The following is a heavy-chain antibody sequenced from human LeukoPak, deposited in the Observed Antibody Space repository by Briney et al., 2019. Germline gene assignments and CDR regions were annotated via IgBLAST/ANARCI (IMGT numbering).Heavy chain of an antibody. J-gene: IGHJ4*02. CDR2: ICSGGSNI. V-gene: IGHV3-21*01. D-gene: IGHD1-14*01. CDR1: GFTFSSYS. Sequence: GGSLRLSCAASGFTFSSYSMNWVRQAPGKGLEWVSSICSGGSNIYSEDSGKGRFTISKDNDNTLLFLKNTVRAADDTVFYCCARGSGIFDYWGQGTLVTVSS. CDR3: ARGSGIFDY.